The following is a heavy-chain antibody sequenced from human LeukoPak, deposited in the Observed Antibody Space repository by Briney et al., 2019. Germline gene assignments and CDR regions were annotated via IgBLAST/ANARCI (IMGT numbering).Heavy chain of an antibody. Sequence: SQTLSLTCTVSGGSIGSGSYYWSWIRQPAGKGLEWIGRIYTSGSTNYNPSLKSRVTISVDTSKNQFSLKLSSVTAADTAVYYCARAIVVTNWFDPWGQGTLVTVSS. D-gene: IGHD5-12*01. CDR1: GGSIGSGSYY. CDR2: IYTSGST. V-gene: IGHV4-61*02. CDR3: ARAIVVTNWFDP. J-gene: IGHJ5*02.